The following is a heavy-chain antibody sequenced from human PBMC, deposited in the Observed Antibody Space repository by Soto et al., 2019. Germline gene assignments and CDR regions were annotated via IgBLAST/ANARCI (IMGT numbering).Heavy chain of an antibody. CDR3: AKGPGGSGSLTPRVDF. CDR2: ISGGGDTT. J-gene: IGHJ4*02. V-gene: IGHV3-23*01. CDR1: EFNFNNYA. D-gene: IGHD3-10*01. Sequence: EVQLLESGGGLVQPGGSLRLSCAASEFNFNNYAMTWVRQAPSKGMEWVSAISGGGDTTSYADSVKGRFTVSRYGSKNTLYLQMSSLRTEDTALHHCAKGPGGSGSLTPRVDFWGQGTLVTVSS.